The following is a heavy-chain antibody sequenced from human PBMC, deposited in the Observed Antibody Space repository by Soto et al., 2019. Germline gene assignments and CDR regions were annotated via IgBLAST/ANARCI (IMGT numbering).Heavy chain of an antibody. CDR1: GFTFSSYS. Sequence: EVQLMESGGGLVKPGGSLRLSCAASGFTFSSYSMNWVRQAPGKGLEWVSSISSSSSYIYYADSVKGRFTISRDNAKNSLYLQMNSLRAEDTAVYYCARDGDYGGHSRAFDIWGQGTMVTVSS. V-gene: IGHV3-21*01. CDR2: ISSSSSYI. D-gene: IGHD4-17*01. J-gene: IGHJ3*02. CDR3: ARDGDYGGHSRAFDI.